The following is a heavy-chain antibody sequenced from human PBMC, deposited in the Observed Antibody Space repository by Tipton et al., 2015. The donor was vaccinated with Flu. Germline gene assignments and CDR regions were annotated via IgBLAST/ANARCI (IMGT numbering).Heavy chain of an antibody. J-gene: IGHJ5*02. Sequence: TLSLTCTVSGGSISSSSHYWGWIRQPPGKGLEWIGSIYYSGSTYYNPSLKSRVTISVDTSKNQFSLKLSSVTAADTAVYYCARLSGPGRRIAARDWFDPWGQGTLVTVSS. CDR1: GGSISSSSHY. CDR2: IYYSGST. V-gene: IGHV4-39*01. D-gene: IGHD6-6*01. CDR3: ARLSGPGRRIAARDWFDP.